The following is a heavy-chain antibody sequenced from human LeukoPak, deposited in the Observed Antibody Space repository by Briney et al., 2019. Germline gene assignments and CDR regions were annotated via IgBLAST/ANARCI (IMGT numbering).Heavy chain of an antibody. V-gene: IGHV3-64*01. Sequence: GGSLRLSCSASGFNFSRYTMHWVRQAPGKGLEYVSAISSNGGSTYYVKSVKGRFTISRDNSKKTLYLQMGSLRAEDMAVYYCASSYDSSGYTPFDYWGQGTLVTVSS. J-gene: IGHJ4*02. CDR1: GFNFSRYT. D-gene: IGHD3-22*01. CDR2: ISSNGGST. CDR3: ASSYDSSGYTPFDY.